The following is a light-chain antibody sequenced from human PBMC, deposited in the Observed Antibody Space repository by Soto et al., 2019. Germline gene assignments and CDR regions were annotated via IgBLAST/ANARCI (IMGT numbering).Light chain of an antibody. V-gene: IGLV1-40*01. Sequence: QAVVTQPPSVSGAPGQRVTISCTGSSSIIGAGYDVHWYQQLPGTAPKLLIYGNSNRPSGVPDRFYGSKSGTSASLAITGLQAEDEADYYCQSYDSSLSGYVFGTGTKLTVL. CDR1: SSIIGAGYD. CDR2: GNS. CDR3: QSYDSSLSGYV. J-gene: IGLJ1*01.